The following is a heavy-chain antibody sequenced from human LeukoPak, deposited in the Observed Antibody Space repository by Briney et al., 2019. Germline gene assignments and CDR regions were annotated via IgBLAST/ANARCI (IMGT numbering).Heavy chain of an antibody. Sequence: SGPTLVKPTQTLTLTCTFSGFSRSTSGIGVGWIRQPPGKALEWLELNYWDDDNRYTPSLKSRLTITKHTSKNQVVLTMTSMGPVDTATYFCANRLWDSSGWYGFDFQHWGQGTLVTASS. CDR1: GFSRSTSGIG. CDR2: NYWDDDN. CDR3: ANRLWDSSGWYGFDFQH. D-gene: IGHD6-19*01. V-gene: IGHV2-5*02. J-gene: IGHJ1*01.